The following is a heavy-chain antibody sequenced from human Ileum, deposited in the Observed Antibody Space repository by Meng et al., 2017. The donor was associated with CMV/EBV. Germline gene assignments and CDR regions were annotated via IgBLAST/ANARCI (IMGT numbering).Heavy chain of an antibody. Sequence: GESLKISCAASGFTFSSYTMNWVRQAPGKGLEWVSSSSSSSSYKYYADSVKGRFTISRDNAKNSLYLQMNSLRAEDTAVYYCGREESDVWGTSPHYFDNWGQGTLVTVSS. CDR1: GFTFSSYT. D-gene: IGHD3-16*01. CDR3: GREESDVWGTSPHYFDN. CDR2: SSSSSSYK. J-gene: IGHJ4*02. V-gene: IGHV3-21*06.